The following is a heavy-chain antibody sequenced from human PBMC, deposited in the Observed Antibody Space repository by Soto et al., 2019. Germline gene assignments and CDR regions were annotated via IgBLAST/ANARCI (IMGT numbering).Heavy chain of an antibody. D-gene: IGHD6-19*01. Sequence: LRLSCAASGFTFSSYAMHWVRQAPGKGLEWVAVISYDGSNKYYADSVKGRFTISRDNSKNTLYLQMNSLRAEDTAVYYCARDVSERQWLSDAFDIWGQGTKVT. J-gene: IGHJ3*02. CDR1: GFTFSSYA. V-gene: IGHV3-30-3*01. CDR2: ISYDGSNK. CDR3: ARDVSERQWLSDAFDI.